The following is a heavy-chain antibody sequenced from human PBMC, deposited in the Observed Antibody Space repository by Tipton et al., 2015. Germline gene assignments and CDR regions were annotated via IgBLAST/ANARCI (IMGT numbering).Heavy chain of an antibody. CDR2: MWYDGSDQ. D-gene: IGHD4-17*01. V-gene: IGHV3-33*06. CDR1: GFTFSSYG. Sequence: SLRLSCTASGFTFSSYGMHWVRQVPGKGLEWVAVMWYDGSDQYYADSVKGRFIISRDNSKNTLYLQMNSLRAEDTAVYYCAKPRNIDYGDFGFDHWGQGTLVTVSS. CDR3: AKPRNIDYGDFGFDH. J-gene: IGHJ4*02.